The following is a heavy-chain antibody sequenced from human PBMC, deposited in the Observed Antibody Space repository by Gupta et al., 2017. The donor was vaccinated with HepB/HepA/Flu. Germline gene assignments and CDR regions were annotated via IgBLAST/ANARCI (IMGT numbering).Heavy chain of an antibody. J-gene: IGHJ4*02. CDR3: IKDPNWISG. CDR2: NNEIGCTT. D-gene: IGHD1-1*01. CDR1: GYTFSSDA. V-gene: IGHV3-23*01. Sequence: EVHRLGLRACFVSPEGVLGISCVASGYTFSSDALTVVRQATGKGLEWVSINNEIGCTTYYADSVKERFTNSRDNSKNTVYLQMNRLMVEDTARYDFIKDPNWISGWGPGTLVTVSS.